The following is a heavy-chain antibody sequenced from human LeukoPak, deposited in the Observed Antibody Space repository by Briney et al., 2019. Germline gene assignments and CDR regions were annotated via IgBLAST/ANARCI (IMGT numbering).Heavy chain of an antibody. CDR2: ISSSGSTR. Sequence: PGGSLRLSCAASGFTFSSYEMNCVRQAPGKGLEWVSYISSSGSTRTYADSVKGRFTISRDNAKNSLYLEMNSLRAEDTAVYYCAREIVSAVAGNFDYWGQGTLVTVSS. V-gene: IGHV3-48*03. CDR1: GFTFSSYE. CDR3: AREIVSAVAGNFDY. J-gene: IGHJ4*02. D-gene: IGHD6-19*01.